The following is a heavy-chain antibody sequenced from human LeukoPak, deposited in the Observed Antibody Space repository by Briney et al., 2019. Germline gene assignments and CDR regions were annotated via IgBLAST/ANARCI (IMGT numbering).Heavy chain of an antibody. CDR1: GFIFSSYA. Sequence: GGSLRLSCAASGFIFSSYAMHWVCQAPGKGLEWVAVISYDASNKYYADSVKGRFTISRDNSKNTLYLQMNSLRAEDTAVYYCARGGGYNYASYFYGMDVWGQGTTVTVSS. CDR3: ARGGGYNYASYFYGMDV. V-gene: IGHV3-30-3*01. J-gene: IGHJ6*02. CDR2: ISYDASNK. D-gene: IGHD5-24*01.